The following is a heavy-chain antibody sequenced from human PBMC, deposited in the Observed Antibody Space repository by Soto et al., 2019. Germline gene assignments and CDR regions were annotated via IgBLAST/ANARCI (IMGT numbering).Heavy chain of an antibody. CDR1: GYTFTSYG. Sequence: ASVKVSCKASGYTFTSYGISWVRQAPGQGLEWMGWISAYNGNTNYAQKLQGRVTMTTDTSTSTAYMELRSLRSDDTAVYYCARDCSGGSCYLEGSTENWFDPWGQGTLVTVSS. CDR3: ARDCSGGSCYLEGSTENWFDP. J-gene: IGHJ5*02. D-gene: IGHD2-15*01. CDR2: ISAYNGNT. V-gene: IGHV1-18*01.